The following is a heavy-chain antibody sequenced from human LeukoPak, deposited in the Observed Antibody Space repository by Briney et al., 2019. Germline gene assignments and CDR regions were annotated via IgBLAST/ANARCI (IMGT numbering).Heavy chain of an antibody. J-gene: IGHJ4*02. Sequence: GASVKVSCKASGYTFTRYAISWVRQAPGQGLEWMGWINPFNGNTNDAERFQGRVIMTTDRSTGTAYMELRSLRSDDTAVYYCARASANIAVDGFDYWGQGTLVTVSS. V-gene: IGHV1-18*01. CDR3: ARASANIAVDGFDY. CDR2: INPFNGNT. D-gene: IGHD6-13*01. CDR1: GYTFTRYA.